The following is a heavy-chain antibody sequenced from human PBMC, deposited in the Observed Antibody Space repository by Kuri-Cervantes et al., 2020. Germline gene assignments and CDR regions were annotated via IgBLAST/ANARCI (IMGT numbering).Heavy chain of an antibody. CDR3: ARFEYSSGRFDY. D-gene: IGHD6-19*01. V-gene: IGHV4-34*01. CDR2: INRSGST. CDR1: GGSFSGYY. J-gene: IGHJ4*02. Sequence: GSLRLSCAVYGGSFSGYYWSWIRQPPGKGLEWIGEINRSGSTNYNPSLKSRVTISVDTSKNQFSLKLSSVTAADTAVYYCARFEYSSGRFDYWGQGTLVTVSS.